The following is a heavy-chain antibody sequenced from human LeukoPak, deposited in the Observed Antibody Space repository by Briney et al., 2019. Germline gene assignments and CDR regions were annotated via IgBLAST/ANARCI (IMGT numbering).Heavy chain of an antibody. J-gene: IGHJ4*02. D-gene: IGHD3-16*01. CDR3: ARDLYGTGFVDY. Sequence: AETLSLTCTVSGGSISSYYWSWIRQPPGKGLEWIGYIYYSGSTNYNPSLKSRVTISVDTSKNQFSLKLSSVTAADTAVYYCARDLYGTGFVDYWGQGTLVTVSS. CDR1: GGSISSYY. CDR2: IYYSGST. V-gene: IGHV4-59*01.